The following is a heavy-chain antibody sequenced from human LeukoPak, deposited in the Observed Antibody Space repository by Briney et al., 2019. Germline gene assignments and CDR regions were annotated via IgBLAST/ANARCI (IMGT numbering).Heavy chain of an antibody. J-gene: IGHJ6*02. CDR3: AKDFFSSGYDYGNYYYGMDV. V-gene: IGHV3-30*18. CDR1: GFTFSSYG. Sequence: PGGSLRLSCAASGFTFSSYGMHWVRQAPGKGLEWVAVISYDGSNKYYADSVKGRFTISRDNSKNTLYLQMNSLRAEDTAVYYCAKDFFSSGYDYGNYYYGMDVWGQGTTVTVSS. D-gene: IGHD5-12*01. CDR2: ISYDGSNK.